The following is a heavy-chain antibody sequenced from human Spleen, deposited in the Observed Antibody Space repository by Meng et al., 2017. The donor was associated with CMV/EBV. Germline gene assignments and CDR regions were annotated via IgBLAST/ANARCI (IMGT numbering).Heavy chain of an antibody. CDR3: ARSPPYFIGMVYAIGPFDY. V-gene: IGHV4-31*03. J-gene: IGHJ4*02. D-gene: IGHD2-8*01. Sequence: LRLSCTVSGGSISSGGYYWSWIRQHPGKGLEWIGYIYYSGSTYYNPSLKSRVTISVDTSKNQFSLKLSSVTAADTAVYYCARSPPYFIGMVYAIGPFDYWGQGTLVTVSS. CDR1: GGSISSGGYY. CDR2: IYYSGST.